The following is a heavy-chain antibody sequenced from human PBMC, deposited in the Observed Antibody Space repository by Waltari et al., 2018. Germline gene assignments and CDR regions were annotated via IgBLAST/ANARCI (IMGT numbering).Heavy chain of an antibody. CDR2: MNPNSGNT. J-gene: IGHJ4*02. D-gene: IGHD6-6*01. CDR3: ATGEIAAPAGY. Sequence: QVQLVQSGAEVKKPGASVKVSCKASGYTFTSYDINWVRQATGQGLEWMGWMNPNSGNTGYAQKFQGRVTITADTSTDTAYMELSSLRSEDTAVYYCATGEIAAPAGYWGQGTLVTVSS. V-gene: IGHV1-8*02. CDR1: GYTFTSYD.